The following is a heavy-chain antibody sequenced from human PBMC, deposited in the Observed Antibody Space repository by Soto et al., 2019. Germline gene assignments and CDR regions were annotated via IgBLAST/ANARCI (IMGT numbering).Heavy chain of an antibody. V-gene: IGHV4-4*07. D-gene: IGHD3-3*01. Sequence: QGQLQESGPGLVKPSETLSLTCTVSGGSISNYFCNWIRQPAGKGLEWSGRIDNSGSTNYNPSLKSRITMSADTSRNQFSLKLNSVTAADTAVYYCARGGQDFWSGPFDFWGQGALVPVSS. J-gene: IGHJ4*02. CDR2: IDNSGST. CDR1: GGSISNYF. CDR3: ARGGQDFWSGPFDF.